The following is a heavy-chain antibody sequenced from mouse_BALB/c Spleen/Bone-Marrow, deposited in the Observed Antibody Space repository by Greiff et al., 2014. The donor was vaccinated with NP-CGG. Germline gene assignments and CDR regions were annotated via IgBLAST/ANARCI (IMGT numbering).Heavy chain of an antibody. D-gene: IGHD2-3*01. V-gene: IGHV2-9*02. CDR3: ARVYLWYFDV. CDR2: IWAGGST. Sequence: QVQLQQSGPGLVAPSQSLSITFTVSGFSLTSYGVHWVRQPPGKGLEWLGVIWAGGSTNYNSALMSRLSISKDNTKSQVFLKMNSLQIDDTAMYYCARVYLWYFDVWGAGTTVTVSS. J-gene: IGHJ1*01. CDR1: GFSLTSYG.